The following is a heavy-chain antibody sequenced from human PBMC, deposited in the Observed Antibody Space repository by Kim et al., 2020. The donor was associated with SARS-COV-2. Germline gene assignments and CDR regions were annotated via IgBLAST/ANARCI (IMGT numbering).Heavy chain of an antibody. Sequence: SETLSLTCTVSGGSISSGGYYWSWIRQHPGKGLEWIGYIYYSGSTYYNPSLKSRVTISVDTSKNQFSLKLSSVTAADTAVYYCAREVVELRHYYYYYMDVWGKGTTVTVSS. CDR2: IYYSGST. CDR3: AREVVELRHYYYYYMDV. J-gene: IGHJ6*03. CDR1: GGSISSGGYY. V-gene: IGHV4-31*03. D-gene: IGHD1-7*01.